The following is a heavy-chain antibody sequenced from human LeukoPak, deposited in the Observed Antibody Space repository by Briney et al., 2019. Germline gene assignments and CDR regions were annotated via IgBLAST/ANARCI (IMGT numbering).Heavy chain of an antibody. Sequence: GGSLRLSCAASRFTFSSYGMHWVRQAPGKGLEWVAVISYDGSNKYYADSVKGRFTISRDNSKNTLYLQMNSLRAEDTAVYYCAKAGLWFGELLSSNFDYWGQGTLVTVSS. J-gene: IGHJ4*02. V-gene: IGHV3-30*18. D-gene: IGHD3-10*01. CDR2: ISYDGSNK. CDR3: AKAGLWFGELLSSNFDY. CDR1: RFTFSSYG.